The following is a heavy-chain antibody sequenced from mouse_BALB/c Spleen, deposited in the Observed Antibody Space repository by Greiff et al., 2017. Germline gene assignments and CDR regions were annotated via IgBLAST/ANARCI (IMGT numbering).Heavy chain of an antibody. CDR3: ARRGNYAYAMDY. V-gene: IGHV5-17*02. CDR1: GFTFSSFG. CDR2: ISSGSSTI. Sequence: DVMLVESGGGLVQPGGSRKLSCAASGFTFSSFGMHWVRQAPEKGLEWVAYISSGSSTIYYADTVKGRFTISRDNPKNTLFLQMTSLRSEDTAMYYCARRGNYAYAMDYWGQGTSVTVSS. J-gene: IGHJ4*01. D-gene: IGHD2-1*01.